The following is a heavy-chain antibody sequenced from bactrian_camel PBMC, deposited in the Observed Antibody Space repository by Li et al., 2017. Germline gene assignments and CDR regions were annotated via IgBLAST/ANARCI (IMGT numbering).Heavy chain of an antibody. D-gene: IGHD2*01. CDR3: AAQGGSWDSCRKDAYTY. J-gene: IGHJ4*01. CDR2: IDWDGTT. Sequence: HVQLVESGGASVQAGGSLRLSCVVSGFPVVSDCTGWFRRAPGKERERVAAIDWDGTTSYADTSKGRFIISQDNAKNTLYLQMNSLKPEDTAMYYCAAQGGSWDSCRKDAYTYWGQGTQVTVS. V-gene: IGHV3S55*01. CDR1: GFPVVSDC.